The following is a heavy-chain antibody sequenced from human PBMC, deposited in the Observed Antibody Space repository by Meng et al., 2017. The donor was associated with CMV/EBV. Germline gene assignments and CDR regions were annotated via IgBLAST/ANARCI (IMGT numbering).Heavy chain of an antibody. CDR1: GFTVSSNY. CDR3: AKDRHYGDSQYFYGLGV. D-gene: IGHD4-17*01. Sequence: LSLTCAASGFTVSSNYMSWVRQAPGKRLEWVSVIYSDGINTYYADSVKGRFTIYRDDSKNMLYLQMNSLRVEDTAVYYCAKDRHYGDSQYFYGLGVWGQGTTVTVSS. J-gene: IGHJ6*02. CDR2: IYSDGINT. V-gene: IGHV3-23*03.